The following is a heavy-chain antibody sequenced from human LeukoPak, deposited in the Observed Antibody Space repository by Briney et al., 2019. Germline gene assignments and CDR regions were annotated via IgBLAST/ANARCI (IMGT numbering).Heavy chain of an antibody. Sequence: GGSLRLSCAASGFTFTAYAMGWVRRAQGKGLEWFSAISGSGGSTYYADSVKGRFTISRDNSKNTLYLQMNSLRAEDTAVYYCASSPDPYYYYYMDVWGKGTTVTVSS. CDR1: GFTFTAYA. CDR3: ASSPDPYYYYYMDV. D-gene: IGHD1-14*01. CDR2: ISGSGGST. J-gene: IGHJ6*03. V-gene: IGHV3-23*01.